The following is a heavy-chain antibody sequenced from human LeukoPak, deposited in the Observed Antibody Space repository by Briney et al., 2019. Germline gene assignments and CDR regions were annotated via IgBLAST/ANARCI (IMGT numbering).Heavy chain of an antibody. Sequence: GGSLRLSCAASGFAFSTYWMHWVRQAPGKGLVWVSRINSGGDSITYADSVKGRFTISRGNAKNTLYLQMNSLRAEDTAVYYCARVGEVVPAGIDYWDQGTLVTVSS. CDR2: INSGGDSI. D-gene: IGHD2-2*01. J-gene: IGHJ4*02. CDR3: ARVGEVVPAGIDY. V-gene: IGHV3-74*03. CDR1: GFAFSTYW.